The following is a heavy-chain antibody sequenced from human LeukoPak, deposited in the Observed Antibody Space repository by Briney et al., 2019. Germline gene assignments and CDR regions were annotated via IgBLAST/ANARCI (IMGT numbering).Heavy chain of an antibody. D-gene: IGHD6-19*01. V-gene: IGHV3-11*01. CDR3: ARYRAVAGIRNFDY. CDR1: GFTFSDYY. Sequence: GGSLRLSCAASGFTFSDYYMGWIRQAPGKGLEWVSYISTSGSTIYYADSVKGRFSISRDNAKNSLYLQMNSLRAEDTAVYYCARYRAVAGIRNFDYWGQGALVTVSS. J-gene: IGHJ4*02. CDR2: ISTSGSTI.